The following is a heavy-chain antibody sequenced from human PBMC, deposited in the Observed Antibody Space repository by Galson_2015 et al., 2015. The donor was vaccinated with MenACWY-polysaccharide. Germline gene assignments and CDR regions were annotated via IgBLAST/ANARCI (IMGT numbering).Heavy chain of an antibody. V-gene: IGHV5-51*01. CDR1: GYSFRPFW. CDR3: TRHRAADGTIDAFEI. D-gene: IGHD1-1*01. J-gene: IGHJ3*02. CDR2: IYPGDSDT. Sequence: QSGAEVKKPGESLKISCTGSGYSFRPFWIGWVRQMPGKGLEWMGIIYPGDSDTRYSPSFQGQVIISADKSTNTAYLQWSSLKASDTAMYYCTRHRAADGTIDAFEIWGQGTMVTVSS.